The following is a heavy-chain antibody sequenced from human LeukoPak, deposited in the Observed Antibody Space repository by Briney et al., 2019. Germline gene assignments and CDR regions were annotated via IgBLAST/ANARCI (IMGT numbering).Heavy chain of an antibody. CDR2: IIPIFGTA. CDR3: ARTWSSGGYGMDV. J-gene: IGHJ6*02. CDR1: GGTFSSYA. D-gene: IGHD2-15*01. V-gene: IGHV1-69*13. Sequence: SVKVSCKASGGTFSSYAISWVRRAPGQGLEWMGGIIPIFGTANYAQKFQGRVTITADESTSTAYMELSSLRSEDTAVYYCARTWSSGGYGMDVWGQGITVTVSS.